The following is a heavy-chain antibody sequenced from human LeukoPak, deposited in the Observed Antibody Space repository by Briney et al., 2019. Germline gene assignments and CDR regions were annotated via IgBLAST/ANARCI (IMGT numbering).Heavy chain of an antibody. D-gene: IGHD6-6*01. CDR2: ISYDGSNK. CDR3: AKDLEYSSWPDAFDI. J-gene: IGHJ3*02. CDR1: GFTFSSYG. V-gene: IGHV3-30*18. Sequence: GGSLRLSCAASGFTFSSYGMHWVRQAPGKGLEWVAVISYDGSNKYYADSVKGRFTISRDNSKNTLYLQMNSLRAEDTAVYYCAKDLEYSSWPDAFDIWGQGTMVTVSS.